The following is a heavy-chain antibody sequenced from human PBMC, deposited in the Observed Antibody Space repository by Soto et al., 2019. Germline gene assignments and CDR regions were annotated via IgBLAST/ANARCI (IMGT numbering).Heavy chain of an antibody. D-gene: IGHD3-10*01. CDR2: INHSGST. CDR3: ARKGRITMVRGVPRGSWFDP. CDR1: GGSFSGYY. V-gene: IGHV4-34*01. J-gene: IGHJ5*02. Sequence: SETLSLTCAVYGGSFSGYYWSWIRQPPGKGLEWIGEINHSGSTNYNPSLKSRVTISVDTSKNQFSLKLSSVTAADTAVYYCARKGRITMVRGVPRGSWFDPWGQGTLVTVSS.